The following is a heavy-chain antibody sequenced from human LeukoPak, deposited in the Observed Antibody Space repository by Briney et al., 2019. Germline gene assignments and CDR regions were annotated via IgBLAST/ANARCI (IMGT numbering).Heavy chain of an antibody. CDR2: IKQDGTAT. V-gene: IGHV3-7*03. CDR1: GFTFSSYA. J-gene: IGHJ4*02. Sequence: GGSLRLSCAASGFTFSSYAMSWVRQAPGKGLEWVANIKQDGTATYYVDSVKGRFTISRDNAKNSLYLQMNSLRAEDTAVYYCARISIAAAGDFDFWGQGTLVTVSS. CDR3: ARISIAAAGDFDF. D-gene: IGHD6-13*01.